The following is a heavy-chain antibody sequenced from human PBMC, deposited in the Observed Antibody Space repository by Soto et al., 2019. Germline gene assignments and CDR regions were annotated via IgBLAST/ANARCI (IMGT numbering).Heavy chain of an antibody. D-gene: IGHD2-2*01. CDR3: ARVGYCSSTSCHNYNAFDI. Sequence: PSVKVSCKASGYTFTSYYMHWVRQAPGQELEWMGIINPSGGSTSYAQKFQGRVTMTRDTSTSTVYMELSSLRSEDTAVYYCARVGYCSSTSCHNYNAFDIWGQGTMVIVSS. CDR2: INPSGGST. J-gene: IGHJ3*02. V-gene: IGHV1-46*01. CDR1: GYTFTSYY.